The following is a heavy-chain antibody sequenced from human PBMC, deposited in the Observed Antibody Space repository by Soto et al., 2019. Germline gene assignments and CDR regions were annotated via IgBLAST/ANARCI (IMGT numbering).Heavy chain of an antibody. J-gene: IGHJ6*02. CDR1: GYTFPSYG. CDR2: LSPYTGNT. Sequence: QVQLVQSGAEVKKPGASVKVSCKASGYTFPSYGISWVRQAPGQGLEWMGWLSPYTGNTNYAQKLQRTVTMTTDTTTSTDDMDLRSLRSDDTAVYYCARGIGGWFGVAYYNGMDVWGQGTTVTVSS. CDR3: ARGIGGWFGVAYYNGMDV. V-gene: IGHV1-18*01. D-gene: IGHD3-10*01.